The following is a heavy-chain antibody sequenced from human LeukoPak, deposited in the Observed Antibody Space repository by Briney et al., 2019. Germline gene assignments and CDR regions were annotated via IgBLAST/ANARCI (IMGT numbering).Heavy chain of an antibody. CDR1: GGPISSSSYY. V-gene: IGHV4-39*01. J-gene: IGHJ5*02. D-gene: IGHD6-13*01. CDR2: IYYSGST. CDR3: ATGRVAAANWFDP. Sequence: SETLSLTCTVSGGPISSSSYYWAWIRQPPGKGLDWIGSIYYSGSTYYSASLKSRVTISVDTSKKQFSLNLSSVTAADTAVYYCATGRVAAANWFDPWGQGTLVTVSS.